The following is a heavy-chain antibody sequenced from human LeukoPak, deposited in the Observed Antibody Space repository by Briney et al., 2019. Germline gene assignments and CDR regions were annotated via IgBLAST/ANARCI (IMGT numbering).Heavy chain of an antibody. CDR2: IYSGGST. Sequence: GGSLRLSCAASGFTVSSNYMSWVRRAPGKGLEWVSVIYSGGSTYYADSVKGRFTISRHNSKNTLYLQMNSLRAEDTAVYYCARVGGYSYGYYFDYWGQGTLVTVSS. V-gene: IGHV3-53*04. CDR3: ARVGGYSYGYYFDY. J-gene: IGHJ4*02. D-gene: IGHD5-18*01. CDR1: GFTVSSNY.